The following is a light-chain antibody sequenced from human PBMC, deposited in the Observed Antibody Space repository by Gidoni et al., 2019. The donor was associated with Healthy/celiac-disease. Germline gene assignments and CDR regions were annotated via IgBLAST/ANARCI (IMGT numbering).Light chain of an antibody. V-gene: IGLV3-1*01. CDR2: QDS. CDR1: KLGDKY. J-gene: IGLJ2*01. Sequence: SYELTQPPSVSVAPGPTASITCSGAKLGDKYACWYQQKPGQSPVLVIYQDSKRPSGIPERFSGSNSGNTATLTISGTQAMDEADYYCQAWDSSTGVFGGGTKLTVL. CDR3: QAWDSSTGV.